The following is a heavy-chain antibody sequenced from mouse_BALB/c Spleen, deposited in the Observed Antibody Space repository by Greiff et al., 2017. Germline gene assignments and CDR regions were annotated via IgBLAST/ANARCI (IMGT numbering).Heavy chain of an antibody. CDR1: GFNIKDTY. J-gene: IGHJ4*01. CDR2: IDPANGNT. Sequence: VQLQQSGAELVKPGASVKLSCTASGFNIKDTYMHWVKQRPEQGLEWIGRIDPANGNTKYDPKFQGKATITADTSSNTAYLQLSSLTSEDTAVYYCARGSVPDYAMDYWGQGTSVTVSS. D-gene: IGHD3-2*02. CDR3: ARGSVPDYAMDY. V-gene: IGHV14-3*02.